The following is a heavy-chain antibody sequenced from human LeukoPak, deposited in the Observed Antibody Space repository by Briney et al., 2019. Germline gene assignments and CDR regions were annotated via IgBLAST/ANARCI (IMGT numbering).Heavy chain of an antibody. CDR1: GYTFTSYD. D-gene: IGHD5-24*01. CDR3: ALMALNGGKGIDY. CDR2: MNPNSGNT. V-gene: IGHV1-8*01. J-gene: IGHJ4*02. Sequence: ASVKVSRKASGYTFTSYDINWVRQATGQGLGWMGWMNPNSGNTGYAQKFQGRVTMTRNTSISTAYMELSSLRSEDTAVYYCALMALNGGKGIDYWGQGTLVTVSS.